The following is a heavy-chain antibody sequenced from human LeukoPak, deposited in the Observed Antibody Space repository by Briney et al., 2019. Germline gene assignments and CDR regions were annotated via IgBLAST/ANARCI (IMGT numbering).Heavy chain of an antibody. CDR1: GGSFSGYY. V-gene: IGHV4-34*01. D-gene: IGHD7-27*01. Sequence: KPSETLSLTCAVYGGSFSGYYWSWIRQPPGKGLEWIGEINHSGSTNYNPSLKSRVTISVDTSKNQFSLKLSSVTAADTAVYYCARVGLGNRYYMDVWGKGTTVTVSS. CDR3: ARVGLGNRYYMDV. CDR2: INHSGST. J-gene: IGHJ6*03.